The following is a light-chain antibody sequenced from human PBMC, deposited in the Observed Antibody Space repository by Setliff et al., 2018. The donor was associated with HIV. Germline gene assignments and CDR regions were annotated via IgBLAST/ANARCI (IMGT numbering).Light chain of an antibody. V-gene: IGLV2-14*01. J-gene: IGLJ1*01. CDR3: SSYTSSSTLV. Sequence: QSALAQPASVSGSPGQSITISCTGASSDVGGYNYVSWYQQHPGKAPKLMIYGVSKRPSGVPNRFSGSKSGNTASLTISGLQAEDEADYYCSSYTSSSTLVFGSGTKVTVL. CDR1: SSDVGGYNY. CDR2: GVS.